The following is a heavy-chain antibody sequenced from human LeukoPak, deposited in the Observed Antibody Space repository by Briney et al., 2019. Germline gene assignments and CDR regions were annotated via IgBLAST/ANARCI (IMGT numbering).Heavy chain of an antibody. V-gene: IGHV4-39*01. CDR2: IYYSGST. CDR1: GGSIRSGDYY. CDR3: ARLYDSSGYGYYFDY. Sequence: SQTLSLTCTVSGGSIRSGDYYWGWIRQPPGKGLEWIGSIYYSGSTYYNPSLKSRVTISVDTSKNQFSLKLSSVTAADTAVYYCARLYDSSGYGYYFDYWGQGTLVTVSS. J-gene: IGHJ4*02. D-gene: IGHD3-22*01.